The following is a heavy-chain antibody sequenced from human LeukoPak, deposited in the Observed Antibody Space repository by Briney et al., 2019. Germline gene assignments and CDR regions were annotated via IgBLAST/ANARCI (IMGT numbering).Heavy chain of an antibody. Sequence: GRSLRLSCAASGFTFSSYGMHWVRQAPGKGLEWVAVIWYDGSNKYYADSVKGRFTISRDNSKNMLYLQMNSLRAEDTAVYYCAKAGYSYGGYYCMDVWGKGTTVTVSS. CDR1: GFTFSSYG. CDR2: IWYDGSNK. CDR3: AKAGYSYGGYYCMDV. D-gene: IGHD5-18*01. J-gene: IGHJ6*03. V-gene: IGHV3-33*06.